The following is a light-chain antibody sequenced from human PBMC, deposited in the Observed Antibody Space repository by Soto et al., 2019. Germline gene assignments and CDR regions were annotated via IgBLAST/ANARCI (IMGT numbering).Light chain of an antibody. Sequence: EIVLTQSPGTLSLSPGESATLSCRASQSFSSSYLAWYQQKPGQAPRLLIYGASNRATGSPDRFSGSGSGTDFTLTISRLEPEDFAVYYCQHYGSSSYTFGQGTKLEIK. CDR1: QSFSSSY. CDR3: QHYGSSSYT. J-gene: IGKJ2*01. CDR2: GAS. V-gene: IGKV3-20*01.